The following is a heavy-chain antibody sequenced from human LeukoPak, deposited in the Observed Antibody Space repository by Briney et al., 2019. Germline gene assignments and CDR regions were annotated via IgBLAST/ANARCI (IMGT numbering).Heavy chain of an antibody. V-gene: IGHV4-39*01. CDR1: GGPISSPNHF. J-gene: IGHJ1*01. CDR3: ARVVAGTKDFQY. CDR2: VYYGGST. Sequence: PSETPSLTCTVSGGPISSPNHFWGWVRQPPGKGLEWIGSVYYGGSTYSNPSLKSRVTMSADTSKNQFSLTLSSVTATDTAVYYCARVVAGTKDFQYWGQGTLVTVSS. D-gene: IGHD6-19*01.